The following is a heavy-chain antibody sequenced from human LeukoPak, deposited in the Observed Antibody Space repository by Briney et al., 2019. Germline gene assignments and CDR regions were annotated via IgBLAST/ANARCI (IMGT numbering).Heavy chain of an antibody. V-gene: IGHV3-23*01. CDR3: AKDLGDYVSVLDY. D-gene: IGHD3-16*01. CDR1: GFTFRTYA. J-gene: IGHJ4*02. CDR2: ISGSGGST. Sequence: GGSLRLSCVASGFTFRTYAMTWVRQAPGKGLEWVSAISGSGGSTFCAGSVEGRFTISRDNSKNTLYLQMNSLRAGDTAVYYCAKDLGDYVSVLDYWGQGTLVTVSS.